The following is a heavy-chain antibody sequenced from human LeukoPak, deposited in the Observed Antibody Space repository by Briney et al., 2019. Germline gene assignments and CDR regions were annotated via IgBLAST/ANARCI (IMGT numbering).Heavy chain of an antibody. Sequence: GGSLRLSCAASGFSFSSYEMNWVRKAPGKGLEWVSYISSSGSTIYYADSVKGRFTISRDNAKNSLYLQMNTLRAEDTAVYYCAREYSGSYCACDIWGQGTMVTVSS. V-gene: IGHV3-48*03. CDR1: GFSFSSYE. D-gene: IGHD1-26*01. CDR3: AREYSGSYCACDI. J-gene: IGHJ3*02. CDR2: ISSSGSTI.